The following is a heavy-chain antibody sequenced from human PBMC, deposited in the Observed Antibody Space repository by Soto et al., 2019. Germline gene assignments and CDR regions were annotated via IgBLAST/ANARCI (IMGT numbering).Heavy chain of an antibody. Sequence: EVQVVESGGGLVQPGGSLRLSCAVSGFTFSNYWMTWVRQAPGKGLEWVAYMNQDGSQIYYVDSLRGRFTISRDNAKNSLYLQMNSLRVDDTAVYYCARDRGPNTPDYLGQGTLVTVSS. CDR1: GFTFSNYW. J-gene: IGHJ4*02. CDR2: MNQDGSQI. D-gene: IGHD2-2*02. CDR3: ARDRGPNTPDY. V-gene: IGHV3-7*01.